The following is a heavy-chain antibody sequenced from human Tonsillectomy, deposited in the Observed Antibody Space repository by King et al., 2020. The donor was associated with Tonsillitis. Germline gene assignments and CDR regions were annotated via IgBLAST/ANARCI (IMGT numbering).Heavy chain of an antibody. D-gene: IGHD4-17*01. CDR1: GFTFSRYW. CDR3: ARKVSGDYGDYWGY. V-gene: IGHV3-7*03. CDR2: IDQDGRLK. J-gene: IGHJ4*02. Sequence: VQLVESGGGLVQPGGSLRLSCAASGFTFSRYWMSWVRQAPGKGLEWVANIDQDGRLKWYVDSVRGRFIISRDNARNSLSLQMNGLRVEDTAVYYCARKVSGDYGDYWGYWGQGSLVAVSS.